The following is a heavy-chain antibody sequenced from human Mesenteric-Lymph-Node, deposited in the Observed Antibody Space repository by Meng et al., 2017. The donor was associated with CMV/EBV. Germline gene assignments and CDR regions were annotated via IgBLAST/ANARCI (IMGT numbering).Heavy chain of an antibody. CDR2: TYYRSKWYN. CDR1: GDSVSSNSAA. V-gene: IGHV6-1*01. Sequence: SGDSVSSNSAAWTWIRQSPSRGLEWLGRTYYRSKWYNDYAVSVKSRITINPDTSKNQFSLQLNSVTPEDTAVYYCARGRGGSGLVDYWGQGTLVTVSS. CDR3: ARGRGGSGLVDY. J-gene: IGHJ4*02. D-gene: IGHD3-10*01.